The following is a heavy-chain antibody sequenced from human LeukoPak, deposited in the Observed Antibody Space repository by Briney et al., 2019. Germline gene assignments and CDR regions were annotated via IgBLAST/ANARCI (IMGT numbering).Heavy chain of an antibody. CDR2: ISGSGGST. V-gene: IGHV3-23*01. Sequence: GSLRLSCAASGFTFSSYAMSWVRQAPGKGLEWVSAISGSGGSTYYADSVKGRFTISRDNSKNTLYLQMNSLKTEDTAVYYCTSLLAPRMTVGDAFDIWGQGTMVTVSS. D-gene: IGHD4-23*01. CDR3: TSLLAPRMTVGDAFDI. CDR1: GFTFSSYA. J-gene: IGHJ3*02.